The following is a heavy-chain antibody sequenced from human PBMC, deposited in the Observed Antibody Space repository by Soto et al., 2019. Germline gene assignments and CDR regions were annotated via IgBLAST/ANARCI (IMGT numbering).Heavy chain of an antibody. CDR1: GFTFSSYA. J-gene: IGHJ4*02. Sequence: QVQLVESGGGVVQPGRSLRLSCAASGFTFSSYAMHWVRQAPGKGLEWVAVISYDGSNKYYADSVKGRFTISRDNSKNTLYLQMNSLRAEDTAVYYCATATYYDFWSGYYKVVDYWGQGTLVTVSS. CDR2: ISYDGSNK. D-gene: IGHD3-3*01. CDR3: ATATYYDFWSGYYKVVDY. V-gene: IGHV3-30-3*01.